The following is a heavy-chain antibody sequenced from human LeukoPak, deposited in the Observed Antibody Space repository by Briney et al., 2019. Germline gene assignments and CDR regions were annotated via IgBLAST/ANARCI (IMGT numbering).Heavy chain of an antibody. V-gene: IGHV3-48*01. CDR3: ARDTVDAFDI. CDR2: INHNGEMI. CDR1: GFTFSSYS. D-gene: IGHD4-17*01. J-gene: IGHJ3*02. Sequence: GGSLRLSCAASGFTFSSYSMNWVRQAPGKGLEWVSYINHNGEMIYYADSVKGRFTISRDTAKNSLYLQMNSLRAEDTAVYYCARDTVDAFDIWGQGTMVTVSS.